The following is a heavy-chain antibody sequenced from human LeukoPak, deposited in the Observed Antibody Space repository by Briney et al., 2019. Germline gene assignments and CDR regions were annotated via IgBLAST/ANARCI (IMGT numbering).Heavy chain of an antibody. J-gene: IGHJ4*01. CDR1: GGSFSAYY. CDR2: INHRGST. V-gene: IGHV4-34*01. D-gene: IGHD3-10*01. Sequence: SETLSLTCAVYGGSFSAYYWSWIRQPPGKGLEWIGEINHRGSTNYNPSLKSRVTIAVDTSKNHFSLKLNSVTAADTAVYYCARVNGGSGGPDFDYWGHGTLVTVSS. CDR3: ARVNGGSGGPDFDY.